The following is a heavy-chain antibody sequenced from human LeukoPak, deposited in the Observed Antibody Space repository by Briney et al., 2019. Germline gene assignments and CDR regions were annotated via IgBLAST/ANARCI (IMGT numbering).Heavy chain of an antibody. D-gene: IGHD1-26*01. CDR1: GFTFTNCA. V-gene: IGHV3-23*01. CDR3: AKDQSRVGASDPFDS. Sequence: GGSLRLSCAASGFTFTNCAMTWVRQAPGKGLEWVSSISGSGASTYYADSVRGRFTISKDNSKNTVYLQMNGLSVEDTALYYCAKDQSRVGASDPFDSWGQGTQVTASS. CDR2: ISGSGAST. J-gene: IGHJ5*01.